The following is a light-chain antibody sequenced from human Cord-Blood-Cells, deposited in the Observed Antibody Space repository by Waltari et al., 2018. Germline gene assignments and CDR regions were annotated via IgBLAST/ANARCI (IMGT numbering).Light chain of an antibody. CDR2: GNS. J-gene: IGLJ3*02. CDR3: QSYDSSLSGWV. CDR1: SSNIGAGYD. Sequence: QSVLTQPPSVSGAPGQRVTISCPGSSSNIGAGYDVHWYQQHPGTAPKLLIYGNSNRPSGVPDRFSGSKSGTSASLAITGLQAEDEADYYCQSYDSSLSGWVFGGGTKLTVL. V-gene: IGLV1-40*01.